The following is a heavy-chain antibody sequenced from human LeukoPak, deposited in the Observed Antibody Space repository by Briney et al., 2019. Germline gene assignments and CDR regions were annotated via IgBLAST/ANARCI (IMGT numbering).Heavy chain of an antibody. Sequence: PSETLSLTCTVSGGSISSYYWSWIRQPPGKGLEGIGYIYYSGSTNYNPSLKSRVTISVDTSKNQFSLKLNSVTAADTAVYYCARVSSAADGYYYYYYMDVWGKGTTVTVSS. CDR1: GGSISSYY. J-gene: IGHJ6*03. D-gene: IGHD5-24*01. CDR2: IYYSGST. V-gene: IGHV4-59*01. CDR3: ARVSSAADGYYYYYYMDV.